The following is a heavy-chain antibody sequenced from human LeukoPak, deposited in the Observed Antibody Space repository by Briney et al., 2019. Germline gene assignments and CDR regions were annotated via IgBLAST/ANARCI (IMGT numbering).Heavy chain of an antibody. J-gene: IGHJ4*02. Sequence: GGSLRLSCAASGFTVSSNYMNWVRQAPGEGLEWLSVIYSDGSTYYADSVKGRFTILRDNSKNTLYLQMNSLRAEDTAVYYCARLPIVVITSGGYWGQGTLVTVSS. CDR2: IYSDGST. CDR1: GFTVSSNY. CDR3: ARLPIVVITSGGY. V-gene: IGHV3-53*01. D-gene: IGHD3-22*01.